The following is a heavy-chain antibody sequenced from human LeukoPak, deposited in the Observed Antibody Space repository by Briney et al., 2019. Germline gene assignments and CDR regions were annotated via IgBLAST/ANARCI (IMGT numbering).Heavy chain of an antibody. CDR1: GFTFDDYA. CDR3: ATAGSTDY. J-gene: IGHJ4*02. V-gene: IGHV3-9*01. D-gene: IGHD2-2*01. CDR2: ISWNSGSI. Sequence: GGSLRLSCAASGFTFDDYAMHWVRQAPGKGLEWVSGISWNSGSIGYADSVKGRFTISRDNAKNSLYLQMNSLRAEDTAVYYCATAGSTDYWGQGTLVTVSS.